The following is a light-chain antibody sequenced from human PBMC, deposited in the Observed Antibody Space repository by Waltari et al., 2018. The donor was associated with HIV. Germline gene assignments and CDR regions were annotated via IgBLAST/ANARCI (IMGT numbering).Light chain of an antibody. CDR2: WAS. V-gene: IGKV4-1*01. CDR1: QSIFYNSNNKNY. CDR3: QQYFTSPVT. J-gene: IGKJ2*01. Sequence: DIVMTQSPDSLAVSLGERAPIHCKSSQSIFYNSNNKNYLAWYQQKPGQPPKLLIYWASTRESGVPDRFSGSGSGTYFTLTISSLQAEDVAVYYCQQYFTSPVTFGQGTKLEIK.